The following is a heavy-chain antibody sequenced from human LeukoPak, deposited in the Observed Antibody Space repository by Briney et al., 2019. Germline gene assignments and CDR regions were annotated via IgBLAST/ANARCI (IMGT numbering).Heavy chain of an antibody. CDR1: GYTFTGYY. D-gene: IGHD4-17*01. CDR3: AREDFVTRGQGNDY. V-gene: IGHV1-2*02. J-gene: IGHJ4*02. Sequence: ASVKVSCKASGYTFTGYYIHWVRQAPGQGLEWMGWIKPHSGNTNYAQKFQGRVTMTRDTSISAAYMELSRLRSDDTAVYYCAREDFVTRGQGNDYWGQGTRVTVSS. CDR2: IKPHSGNT.